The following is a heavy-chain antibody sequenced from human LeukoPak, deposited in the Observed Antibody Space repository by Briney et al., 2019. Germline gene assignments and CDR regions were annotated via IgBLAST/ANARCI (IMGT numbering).Heavy chain of an antibody. Sequence: ASVNVSCKASGYTFTSNYIHWVRQAPGQGLEWMGMIYPRDGSTSYAQKFQGRVTVTTDTSTSTAYMELRSLRSDDTAVYYCARIRGYSYGYPLDYWGQGTLVTVSS. CDR1: GYTFTSNY. V-gene: IGHV1-46*01. D-gene: IGHD5-18*01. CDR2: IYPRDGST. CDR3: ARIRGYSYGYPLDY. J-gene: IGHJ4*02.